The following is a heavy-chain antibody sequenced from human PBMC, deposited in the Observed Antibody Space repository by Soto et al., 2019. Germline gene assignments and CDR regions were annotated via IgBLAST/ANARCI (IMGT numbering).Heavy chain of an antibody. CDR1: GYTFTSYY. V-gene: IGHV1-46*01. J-gene: IGHJ4*02. CDR3: ARAEVLLWFGELGRLFDY. CDR2: INPSGGST. Sequence: ASVKVSCKASGYTFTSYYMHWVRQAPGQGLEWMGIINPSGGSTSYAQKFQGRVTMTRDTSTSTVYMELSSLRSEDTAVYYCARAEVLLWFGELGRLFDYWGQGTLVTVSS. D-gene: IGHD3-10*01.